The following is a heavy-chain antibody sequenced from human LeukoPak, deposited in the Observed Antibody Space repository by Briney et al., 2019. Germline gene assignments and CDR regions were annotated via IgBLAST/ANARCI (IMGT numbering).Heavy chain of an antibody. Sequence: SETLSLTCTVSGGSVSSGSYYWSWIRQPPGKGLEWIGYIYYSGSTNYNPSLKSRVTISVDTSKNQSSLKLSSVTAADTAVYYCAREVDYGDYLDAFDIWGQGTMVTVSS. CDR2: IYYSGST. CDR1: GGSVSSGSYY. V-gene: IGHV4-61*01. D-gene: IGHD4-17*01. CDR3: AREVDYGDYLDAFDI. J-gene: IGHJ3*02.